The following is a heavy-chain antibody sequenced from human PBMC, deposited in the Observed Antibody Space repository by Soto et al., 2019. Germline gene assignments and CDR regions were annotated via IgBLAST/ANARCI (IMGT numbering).Heavy chain of an antibody. J-gene: IGHJ4*02. CDR2: ISAYNGNT. D-gene: IGHD6-6*01. CDR1: GYTFTSYG. CDR3: ARFSKTGQLDTIDY. V-gene: IGHV1-18*01. Sequence: GASVKVSCKASGYTFTSYGISWVRHAPGQGLEWMGWISAYNGNTNYAQKLQGRVTMTTDTSTSTAYMELRSLRSEDTAVYYCARFSKTGQLDTIDYWGQGTLVTVSS.